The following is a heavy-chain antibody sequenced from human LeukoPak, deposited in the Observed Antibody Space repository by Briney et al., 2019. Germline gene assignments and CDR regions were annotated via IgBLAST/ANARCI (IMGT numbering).Heavy chain of an antibody. J-gene: IGHJ4*02. V-gene: IGHV3-66*01. Sequence: GGSLRLSCAASGFTVSSNYKSWVRQAPGKGLEWVSVIYSGGGTYYADSVKGRFTISRDNSKNTLYLQMNSLRAEDTAVYYCARELAMVTGPGDYWGQGTLVTVSS. CDR2: IYSGGGT. D-gene: IGHD5-18*01. CDR3: ARELAMVTGPGDY. CDR1: GFTVSSNY.